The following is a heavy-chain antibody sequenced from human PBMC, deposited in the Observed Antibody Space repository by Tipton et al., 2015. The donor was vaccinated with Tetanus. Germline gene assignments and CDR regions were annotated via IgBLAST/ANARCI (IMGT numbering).Heavy chain of an antibody. V-gene: IGHV4-59*13. CDR2: VHYTGKD. D-gene: IGHD1/OR15-1a*01. CDR3: ARIGWPENNKPGFDI. J-gene: IGHJ3*02. Sequence: TLSLTCIVSGGSISTYYWSWIRQRLGRGLEWVGYVHYTGKDSYNPSLRSRVTLSVDTSKNQFSLQMSSVTAADTAVYYCARIGWPENNKPGFDIWGQGTMATVSS. CDR1: GGSISTYY.